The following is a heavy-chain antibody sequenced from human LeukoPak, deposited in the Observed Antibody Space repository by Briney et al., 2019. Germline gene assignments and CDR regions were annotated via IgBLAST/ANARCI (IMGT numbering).Heavy chain of an antibody. D-gene: IGHD6-13*01. J-gene: IGHJ4*02. CDR1: GDSISSNSHY. V-gene: IGHV4-39*01. Sequence: SETLSLTCTVSGDSISSNSHYWGWIRQPPGKGLEWIGSFSYTGRTYYSPSLKSRFTISVDTSMNQFSLKLSSATAADTAVYFCASSPLTSSIAAVDYWGQGTLVTVSS. CDR2: FSYTGRT. CDR3: ASSPLTSSIAAVDY.